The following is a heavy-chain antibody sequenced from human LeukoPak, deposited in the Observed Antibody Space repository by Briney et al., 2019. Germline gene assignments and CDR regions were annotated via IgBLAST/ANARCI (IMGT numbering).Heavy chain of an antibody. D-gene: IGHD3-22*01. CDR2: ISSSGSTI. CDR1: GFTFSDYY. J-gene: IGHJ4*02. V-gene: IGHV3-11*04. Sequence: RAGGSLRLSCAASGFTFSDYYMSWIRQAPGKGLEWVSYISSSGSTIYYADSVKGRFTISRDNAKNSLYLQMNSLRAEDTAVYYCARRIYYDSSGPPGHWGQGTLVTVS. CDR3: ARRIYYDSSGPPGH.